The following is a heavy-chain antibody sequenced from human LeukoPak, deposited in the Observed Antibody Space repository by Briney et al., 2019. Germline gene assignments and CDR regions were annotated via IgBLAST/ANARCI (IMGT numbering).Heavy chain of an antibody. CDR3: AKDSGGYTYIFDH. J-gene: IGHJ4*02. V-gene: IGHV3-30*18. CDR2: ISYDGSNK. Sequence: GGSLRPSCVGSGFTFSNYWMTWVRQAPGKGLEWVAVISYDGSNKYYADSVKGRFTISRDNSKNTLHLQMSSLRAEDTAVYYCAKDSGGYTYIFDHWGQGTLVTVSS. CDR1: GFTFSNYW. D-gene: IGHD5-18*01.